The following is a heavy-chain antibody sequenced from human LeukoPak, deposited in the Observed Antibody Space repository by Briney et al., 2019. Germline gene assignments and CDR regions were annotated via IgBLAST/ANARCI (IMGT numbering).Heavy chain of an antibody. CDR1: GYTFTGYY. Sequence: ASVKVPCKASGYTFTGYYMHWVRQAPGQGLEWMGWISAYNGNTNYAQKLQGRVTMTTDTSTSTAYMELRSLRSDDTALYYCARGDSSGSLKRNDAFDIWGQGTMVTVSS. CDR3: ARGDSSGSLKRNDAFDI. D-gene: IGHD3-22*01. V-gene: IGHV1-18*04. CDR2: ISAYNGNT. J-gene: IGHJ3*02.